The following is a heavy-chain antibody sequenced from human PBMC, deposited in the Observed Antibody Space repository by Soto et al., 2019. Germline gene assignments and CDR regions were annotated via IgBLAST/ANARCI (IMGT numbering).Heavy chain of an antibody. J-gene: IGHJ5*02. CDR2: IYPGDSDT. D-gene: IGHD1-7*01. CDR1: GYSFTSYW. CDR3: ARRLSWNYDWFDP. V-gene: IGHV5-51*01. Sequence: GESLKISCKGSGYSFTSYWIGWVRQMPGKGLEWMGIIYPGDSDTRYSPSFQGQVTISPDKSISTAYLQWSSLKASDTAVYYGARRLSWNYDWFDPWGQGTLVTVSS.